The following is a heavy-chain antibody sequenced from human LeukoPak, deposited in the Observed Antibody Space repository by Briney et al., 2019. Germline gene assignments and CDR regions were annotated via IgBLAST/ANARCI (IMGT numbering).Heavy chain of an antibody. Sequence: GGSLRLSCAASGFTVSSNYMSWVRQAPGKGLEWVSVIYSGGSTHYADSVKGRFTISRDNSKNTLYLQMNSLRAEDTAVYYCARDGLNYYYGMDVWGQGTTVTVSS. CDR1: GFTVSSNY. CDR3: ARDGLNYYYGMDV. V-gene: IGHV3-66*01. CDR2: IYSGGST. J-gene: IGHJ6*02.